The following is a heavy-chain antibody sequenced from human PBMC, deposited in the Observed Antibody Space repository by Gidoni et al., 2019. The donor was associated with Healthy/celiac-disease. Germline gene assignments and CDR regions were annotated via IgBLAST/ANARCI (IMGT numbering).Heavy chain of an antibody. CDR3: ARSVIGYSYGYGY. Sequence: EVQLVESGGGLAQPGGSLRLPCAASGFTFSSYWMSWVRQAPGKGLEWVANIKQDGSEKYYVDSVKGRFTISRDNAKNSLYLQMNSLRAEDTAVYYCARSVIGYSYGYGYWGQGTLVTVSS. D-gene: IGHD5-18*01. CDR2: IKQDGSEK. V-gene: IGHV3-7*03. J-gene: IGHJ4*02. CDR1: GFTFSSYW.